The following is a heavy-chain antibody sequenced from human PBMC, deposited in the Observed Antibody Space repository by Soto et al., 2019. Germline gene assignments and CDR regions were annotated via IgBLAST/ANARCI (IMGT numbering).Heavy chain of an antibody. CDR2: LIPTFGSP. V-gene: IGHV1-69*01. CDR3: ARDERYCTSGVCPYALDV. J-gene: IGHJ6*02. D-gene: IGHD2-8*01. Sequence: QVQLVQSGAEVKKPGSSVKVSCKASGGTFSSYVISWVRQAPGQGLEWMGVLIPTFGSPNYAQRFQGRVTITADEYTTTAFMELSSLRSEDTAVYYCARDERYCTSGVCPYALDVWGQGTTITVSS. CDR1: GGTFSSYV.